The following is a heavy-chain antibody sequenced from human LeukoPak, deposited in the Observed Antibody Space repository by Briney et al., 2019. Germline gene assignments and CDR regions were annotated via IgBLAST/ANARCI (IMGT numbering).Heavy chain of an antibody. Sequence: GGSLRLSCAASGFTFSSYGMSWVRQAPGKGLEWVSSISSSSSYIYYADSVKGRFTISRDNAKNSLFLQMNSLRAEDTAVYFCAKSNYGDFGWFDPWGQGTLVIVSS. CDR2: ISSSSSYI. D-gene: IGHD4-17*01. CDR3: AKSNYGDFGWFDP. J-gene: IGHJ5*02. V-gene: IGHV3-21*01. CDR1: GFTFSSYG.